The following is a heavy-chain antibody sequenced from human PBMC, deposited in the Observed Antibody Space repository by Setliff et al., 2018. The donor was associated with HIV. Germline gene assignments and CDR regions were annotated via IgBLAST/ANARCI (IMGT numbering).Heavy chain of an antibody. Sequence: SETLSLTCTVSGGSFSSYHWSWIRQPAGGGLEWIGRIYTSGSADYNPSLKSRVTISLATSKNHFSLKLSSVTAADTAVYYCARDGQQLGYYYYYMDVWGKGTTVTVSS. J-gene: IGHJ6*03. CDR3: ARDGQQLGYYYYYMDV. CDR2: IYTSGSA. V-gene: IGHV4-4*07. D-gene: IGHD6-13*01. CDR1: GGSFSSYH.